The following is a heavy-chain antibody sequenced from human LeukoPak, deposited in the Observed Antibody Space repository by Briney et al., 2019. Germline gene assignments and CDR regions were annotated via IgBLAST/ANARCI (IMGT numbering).Heavy chain of an antibody. CDR1: GGSISSGGSY. CDR2: IYYSGST. J-gene: IGHJ6*02. Sequence: SQTLSLTCTVSGGSISSGGSYWSWIRQHPGKGLEWIGYIYYSGSTYYNPSLKSRVTISVDTSKNQFSLKLSSVTAADTAVYYCARDFRAYCSSTSCATYYYYYGMDVWGQGTTVTVSS. V-gene: IGHV4-31*03. D-gene: IGHD2-2*01. CDR3: ARDFRAYCSSTSCATYYYYYGMDV.